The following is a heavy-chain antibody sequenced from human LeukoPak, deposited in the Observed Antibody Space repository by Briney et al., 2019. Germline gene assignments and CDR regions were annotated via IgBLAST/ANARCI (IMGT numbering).Heavy chain of an antibody. D-gene: IGHD6-19*01. V-gene: IGHV3-21*01. CDR2: ISSSSSYI. Sequence: PGGSLRLSCAASGFTFSSYGMNWVRQAPGKGLEWVSSISSSSSYIYYVDSVKGRFTISRDNAKNSLCLQMNSLRAEDTAVYYCARIGSGWYWDYWGQGTLVTVSS. J-gene: IGHJ4*02. CDR3: ARIGSGWYWDY. CDR1: GFTFSSYG.